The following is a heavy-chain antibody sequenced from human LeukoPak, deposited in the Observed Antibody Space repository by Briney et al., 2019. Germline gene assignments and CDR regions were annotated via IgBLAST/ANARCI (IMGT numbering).Heavy chain of an antibody. J-gene: IGHJ4*02. CDR3: ARRGYSYGYVDY. V-gene: IGHV3-33*01. Sequence: GGSLRLSCAASGFTFSSYGMHWVRQAPGKGLEWVAVIWYDGSNKYYADSVKGRFAISRDNSKNTLYLQMNSLRAEDTAVYYCARRGYSYGYVDYWGQGTLVTVSS. CDR2: IWYDGSNK. D-gene: IGHD5-18*01. CDR1: GFTFSSYG.